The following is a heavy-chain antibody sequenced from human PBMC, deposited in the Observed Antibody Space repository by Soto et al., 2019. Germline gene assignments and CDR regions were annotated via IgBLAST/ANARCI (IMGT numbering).Heavy chain of an antibody. V-gene: IGHV1-58*01. Sequence: QMQLVQSGPEVKKPGTSVKVSCKASGFTFTSSAVQWVRQARGQRLEWIGWIVVGSGNTNYAQKFQERVTITRDMSTSTAYMELSSLRSEDTAVYYCAREFSAGYSSSSDFPDAFDIWGQGTMVTVSS. D-gene: IGHD6-6*01. J-gene: IGHJ3*02. CDR2: IVVGSGNT. CDR1: GFTFTSSA. CDR3: AREFSAGYSSSSDFPDAFDI.